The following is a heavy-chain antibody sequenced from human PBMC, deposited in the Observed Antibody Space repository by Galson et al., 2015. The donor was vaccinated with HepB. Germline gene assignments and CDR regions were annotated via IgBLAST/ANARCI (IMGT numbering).Heavy chain of an antibody. CDR3: ARDLSSSGLGFDP. CDR2: IYSGGST. Sequence: SLRLSCAASGFTVSSNYMSWVRQAPGKGLEWVPVIYSGGSTYYADSVKGRFTISRGNSKNTLYLQMNSLRAEDTAVYYCARDLSSSGLGFDPWGQGTLVTVSS. CDR1: GFTVSSNY. J-gene: IGHJ5*02. D-gene: IGHD3-22*01. V-gene: IGHV3-53*01.